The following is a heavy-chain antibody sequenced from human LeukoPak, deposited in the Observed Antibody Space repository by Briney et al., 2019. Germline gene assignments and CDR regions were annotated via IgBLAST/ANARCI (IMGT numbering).Heavy chain of an antibody. V-gene: IGHV3-48*02. J-gene: IGHJ4*02. CDR3: ARVPLYDRSGYYFDY. Sequence: GGSLRLSCAASGFAFSNYNINWVRQAPGKGLEWVSYISTSGRAIFYADSVKGRFTISRDNDKNSLFLQMNSLRDEDTAVYYCARVPLYDRSGYYFDYWGLGTLVTVSS. D-gene: IGHD3-22*01. CDR1: GFAFSNYN. CDR2: ISTSGRAI.